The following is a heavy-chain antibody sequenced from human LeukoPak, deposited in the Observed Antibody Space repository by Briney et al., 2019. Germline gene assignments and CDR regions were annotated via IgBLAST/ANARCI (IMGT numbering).Heavy chain of an antibody. CDR3: ARGVYIAAAQYAY. V-gene: IGHV4-59*08. Sequence: PSETLSLTCTVSGGSINDYYWTWIRQPPGKGLEWIGNTYYSGTTNYNPSLKSRVTISVDTSKNQFSLKFNSVTAADTAVYYCARGVYIAAAQYAYWGQGTLVTVSS. D-gene: IGHD6-13*01. J-gene: IGHJ4*02. CDR2: TYYSGTT. CDR1: GGSINDYY.